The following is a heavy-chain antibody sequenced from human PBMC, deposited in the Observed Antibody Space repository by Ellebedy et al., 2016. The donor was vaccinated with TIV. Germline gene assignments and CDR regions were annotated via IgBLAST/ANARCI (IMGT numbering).Heavy chain of an antibody. CDR1: GFTFNTYG. V-gene: IGHV3-30*18. Sequence: PGGSLRLSCAASGFTFNTYGMHWVRQAPGKGLEWVAAISYTGRTAYYADSVKGRFTISRDNSKNTQYLQMNSLRVEDTAVYYCAKEPIEYSSAWYFDSWGQGTLVTVST. CDR3: AKEPIEYSSAWYFDS. J-gene: IGHJ4*02. D-gene: IGHD6-19*01. CDR2: ISYTGRTA.